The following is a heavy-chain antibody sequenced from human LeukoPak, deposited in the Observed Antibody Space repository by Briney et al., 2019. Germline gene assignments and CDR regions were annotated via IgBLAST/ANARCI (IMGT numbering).Heavy chain of an antibody. CDR3: AKDSHLYIIRIAAAGTVY. J-gene: IGHJ4*02. D-gene: IGHD6-13*01. CDR2: ISGSGGST. CDR1: GFTFSSYA. Sequence: GGSLRLSCAASGFTFSSYAMSWVRQAPGKGLEWVSAISGSGGSTYYADSVKGRFTISRDNSKITLYLQMNSLRAEDTAVYYCAKDSHLYIIRIAAAGTVYWGQGTLVTVSS. V-gene: IGHV3-23*01.